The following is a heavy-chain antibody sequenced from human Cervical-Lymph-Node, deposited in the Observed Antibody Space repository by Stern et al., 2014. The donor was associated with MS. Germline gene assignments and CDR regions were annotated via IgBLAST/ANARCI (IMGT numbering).Heavy chain of an antibody. D-gene: IGHD3-3*01. V-gene: IGHV3-30-3*01. Sequence: VQLVESGGGVVQPGRSLRLSCAASGFTFSNFVMHWVRQAPGTGLEWVTIISNDGSNKYYADSVKGGFTISRDNSKNTLFLQMNSLRAEDTAVYYCARGIYDFWSGQGFDPWGQGTLVTVSS. CDR1: GFTFSNFV. CDR3: ARGIYDFWSGQGFDP. CDR2: ISNDGSNK. J-gene: IGHJ5*02.